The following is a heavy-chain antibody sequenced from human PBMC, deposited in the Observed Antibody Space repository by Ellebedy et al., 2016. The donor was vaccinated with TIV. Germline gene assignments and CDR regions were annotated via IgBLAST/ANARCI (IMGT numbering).Heavy chain of an antibody. V-gene: IGHV3-23*01. CDR2: IGGTGST. Sequence: PGGSLRLSCAASGFTFSSYTMSWVRQAPGKGLKWVSSIGGTGSTFYVDSVKGRFAISRDNTKNTLFLQMNSLRAEDTAVYYCARGRRDFDVWGQGTMVTVAS. CDR3: ARGRRDFDV. D-gene: IGHD1-14*01. CDR1: GFTFSSYT. J-gene: IGHJ3*01.